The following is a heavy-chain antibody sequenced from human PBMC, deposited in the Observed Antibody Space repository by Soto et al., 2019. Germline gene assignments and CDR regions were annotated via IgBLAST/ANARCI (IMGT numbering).Heavy chain of an antibody. D-gene: IGHD6-13*01. Sequence: PGGSLRLSCSASGFTFSSYAMHWVRQAPGKGLEYVSAISSNGGSTYYADSVKGRFTISRDNSKNTLYLQMSSLRAEDTAVYYCVKGRSSSWLKPFDYWGQGTLVTVSS. V-gene: IGHV3-64D*06. CDR2: ISSNGGST. J-gene: IGHJ4*02. CDR3: VKGRSSSWLKPFDY. CDR1: GFTFSSYA.